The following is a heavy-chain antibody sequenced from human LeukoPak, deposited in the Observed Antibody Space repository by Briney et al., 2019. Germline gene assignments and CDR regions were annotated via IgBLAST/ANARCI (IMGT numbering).Heavy chain of an antibody. V-gene: IGHV4-4*02. CDR2: IAHDGTR. J-gene: IGHJ4*02. CDR3: TRESRPFCPFAF. Sequence: PSETLTLTCGVSGGPIDSTNYWSWVRQAPGSGLEWIGEIAHDGTRNHNSSLRRRVAMSFDRANNYFSLSLTAVTAADTALYYCTRESRPFCPFAFWGQGVLVTVSS. D-gene: IGHD2-2*01. CDR1: GGPIDSTNY.